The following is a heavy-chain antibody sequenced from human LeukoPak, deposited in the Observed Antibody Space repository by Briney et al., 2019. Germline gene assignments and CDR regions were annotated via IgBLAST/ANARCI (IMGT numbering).Heavy chain of an antibody. CDR2: IYYSGST. CDR3: ARGGRYFDWLSPNAFDI. Sequence: SETLSLTCTVSGASISSGGYYWSWIRQHPGKGLEWIGYIYYSGSTYYNPSLKSRVTISVDTSKNQFSLKLSSVTAADTAVYYCARGGRYFDWLSPNAFDIWGQGTMVTVSS. J-gene: IGHJ3*02. D-gene: IGHD3-9*01. V-gene: IGHV4-31*03. CDR1: GASISSGGYY.